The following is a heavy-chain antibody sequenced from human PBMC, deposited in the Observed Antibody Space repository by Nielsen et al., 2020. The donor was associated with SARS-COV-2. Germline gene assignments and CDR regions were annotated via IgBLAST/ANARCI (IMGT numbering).Heavy chain of an antibody. V-gene: IGHV5-10-1*01. CDR3: ARLWFYSYGPGGRFDP. D-gene: IGHD5-18*01. Sequence: GESLKISCKGSGYSFTSYWISWVRQMPGKGLEWMGRIDPSDSYTNYSPSFQGHVTISADKSISTAYLQWSSLKASDTAMYYCARLWFYSYGPGGRFDPWGQGTLVTVSS. CDR1: GYSFTSYW. CDR2: IDPSDSYT. J-gene: IGHJ5*02.